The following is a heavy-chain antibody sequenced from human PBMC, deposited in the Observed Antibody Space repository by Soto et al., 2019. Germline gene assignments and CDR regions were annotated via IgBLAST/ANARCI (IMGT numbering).Heavy chain of an antibody. Sequence: GGSLRLSCAASGFTFSSYWMHWVRQAPGKGLVWVSRINSDGSSTSYADSVKGRFTISRDNAKNTLYRQMNSLRAEETAVYYCARVWAHPLRYFDWLSDYYYYGMDVWGQGTTVTVSS. J-gene: IGHJ6*02. V-gene: IGHV3-74*01. CDR1: GFTFSSYW. CDR2: INSDGSST. D-gene: IGHD3-9*01. CDR3: ARVWAHPLRYFDWLSDYYYYGMDV.